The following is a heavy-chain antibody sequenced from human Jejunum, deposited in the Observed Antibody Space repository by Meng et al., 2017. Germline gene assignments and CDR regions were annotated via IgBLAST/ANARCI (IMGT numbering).Heavy chain of an antibody. CDR2: IIAGNGNT. Sequence: QGPVVESGAEGKRPWGTVKLSCKASGYTFTSSGIHWLRQAPGQRLEWLGWIIAGNGNTKYSQTFQGRVAITSDTSASTAYMELSSLTSEDTAVYYCARSENYSPFDYWGQGTLVTVSS. CDR3: ARSENYSPFDY. D-gene: IGHD2-15*01. J-gene: IGHJ4*02. CDR1: GYTFTSSG. V-gene: IGHV1-3*01.